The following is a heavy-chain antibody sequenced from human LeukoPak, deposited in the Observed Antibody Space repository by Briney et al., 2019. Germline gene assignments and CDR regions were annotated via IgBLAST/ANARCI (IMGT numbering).Heavy chain of an antibody. J-gene: IGHJ4*02. CDR3: TTTYYYDSSGYYYAAY. D-gene: IGHD3-22*01. V-gene: IGHV3-15*01. CDR2: IKSKTDGGTT. Sequence: GGSLRLSCAASGFTYSHYGMNWVRQAPGKGLEWVGRIKSKTDGGTTDYAAPVKGRFTISRDDSKNTLYLQMNSLKTEDTAVYYCTTTYYYDSSGYYYAAYWGQGTLVTVSS. CDR1: GFTYSHYG.